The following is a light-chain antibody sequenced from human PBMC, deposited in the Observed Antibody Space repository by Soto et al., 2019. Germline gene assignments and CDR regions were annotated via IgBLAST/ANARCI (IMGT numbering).Light chain of an antibody. V-gene: IGLV2-14*03. Sequence: QSALTQSASVSGSPGQSITISCTGTSSDVGGYDYVSWYQHHPGKAPKLMIFDVSHRPSGVSDRFSGSKSGNTASLTISGLQAEDEADYYCSSYTSTNIPIFGGGTQLTVL. CDR3: SSYTSTNIPI. CDR2: DVS. CDR1: SSDVGGYDY. J-gene: IGLJ7*01.